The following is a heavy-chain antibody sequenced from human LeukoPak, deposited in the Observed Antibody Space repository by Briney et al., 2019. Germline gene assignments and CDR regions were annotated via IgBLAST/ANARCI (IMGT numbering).Heavy chain of an antibody. V-gene: IGHV3-30-3*01. CDR3: ASYVISGSYFDY. J-gene: IGHJ4*02. Sequence: GGSLRLSCAASGFTFSSYAMHWVRQAPGKGLERVAVISYDGSNKYYADSVKGRFTISRDNSKNTLYLQMSSLRAEDTAVYYCASYVISGSYFDYWGQGTLVTVSS. CDR2: ISYDGSNK. D-gene: IGHD1-26*01. CDR1: GFTFSSYA.